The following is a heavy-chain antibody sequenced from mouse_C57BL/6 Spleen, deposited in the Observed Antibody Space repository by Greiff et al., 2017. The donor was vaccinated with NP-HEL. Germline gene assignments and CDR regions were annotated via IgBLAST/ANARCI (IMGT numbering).Heavy chain of an antibody. Sequence: QVQLQQSGAELVRPGTSVKVSCKASGYAFTNYLIEWVKQRPGQGLEWIGVINPGSGGTNYNEKFKGKATLTADKSSSTAYMQLSSLTSEDSAVYFCARSGRYGNPWFAYWGQGTLVTVSA. V-gene: IGHV1-54*01. CDR2: INPGSGGT. CDR1: GYAFTNYL. J-gene: IGHJ3*01. D-gene: IGHD2-10*02. CDR3: ARSGRYGNPWFAY.